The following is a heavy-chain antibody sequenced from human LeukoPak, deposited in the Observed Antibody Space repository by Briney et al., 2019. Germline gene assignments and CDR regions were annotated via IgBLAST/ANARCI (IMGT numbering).Heavy chain of an antibody. V-gene: IGHV3-23*01. J-gene: IGHJ4*02. CDR2: ISGSDYA. CDR1: GFTFSYYA. CDR3: AKGVRYLDWWILDY. Sequence: GGSLRLSCAASGFTFSYYAMGWVRQAPGKGLEWVSGISGSDYAYYTDSVKGRFTISRDNSKNTLYLQMNTLRAEDTAVYYCAKGVRYLDWWILDYWGQGTLVPVSS. D-gene: IGHD3-9*01.